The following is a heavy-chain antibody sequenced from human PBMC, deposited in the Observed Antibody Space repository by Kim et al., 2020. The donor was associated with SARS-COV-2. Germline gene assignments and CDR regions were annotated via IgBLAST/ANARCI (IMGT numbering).Heavy chain of an antibody. V-gene: IGHV3-48*04. CDR2: ISSSSSTI. D-gene: IGHD6-13*01. Sequence: GGSLRLSCAASGFTFSSYSMNWVRQAPGKGLEWVSYISSSSSTIYYADSVKGRFTISRDNAKNSLYLQMNSLRAEDTAVYYCARARGSSWYFWFDPWGQGTLVTVSS. CDR3: ARARGSSWYFWFDP. CDR1: GFTFSSYS. J-gene: IGHJ5*02.